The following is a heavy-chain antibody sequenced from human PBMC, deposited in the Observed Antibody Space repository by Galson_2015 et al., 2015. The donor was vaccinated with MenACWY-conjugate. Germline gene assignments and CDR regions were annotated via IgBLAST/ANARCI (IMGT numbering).Heavy chain of an antibody. Sequence: SLRLSCAPSGLTFSNVWMSCVRQAPGKGLEWLSYISKSESGSPIYYADSVKGRFTISRDNIKKSLFLEMNSLRAGDTGVYYCARVGTWIHQYFYYMDVWGKGTTVTVSS. CDR1: GLTFSNVW. D-gene: IGHD5-18*01. V-gene: IGHV3-11*04. J-gene: IGHJ6*03. CDR2: ISKSESGSPI. CDR3: ARVGTWIHQYFYYMDV.